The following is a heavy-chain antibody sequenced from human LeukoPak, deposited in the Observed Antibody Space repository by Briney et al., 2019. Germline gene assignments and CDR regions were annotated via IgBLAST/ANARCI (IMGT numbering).Heavy chain of an antibody. Sequence: GGSLRLSCAASGFTFSSYGMHWVRQAPGKGLEWVAFIRYDGSNKYYADSVKGRFTISRDNSKNTLYLQMNSLRAEDTAVYYCAKDRPAYYYGSGSIDYWGQGTLVTVSS. J-gene: IGHJ4*02. CDR1: GFTFSSYG. CDR2: IRYDGSNK. CDR3: AKDRPAYYYGSGSIDY. D-gene: IGHD3-10*01. V-gene: IGHV3-30*02.